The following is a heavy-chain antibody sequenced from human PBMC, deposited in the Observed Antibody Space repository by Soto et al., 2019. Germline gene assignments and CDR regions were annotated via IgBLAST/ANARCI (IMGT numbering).Heavy chain of an antibody. J-gene: IGHJ4*02. V-gene: IGHV1-18*01. CDR3: ARDIVVVPAATPSFVDY. CDR1: GYTFNSYG. Sequence: GASVNVSCKTSGYTFNSYGISWVRQAPGQGLEWMGWISPYNGNTNYAHEFQGRVTMTTDTSTSTAYMEVRSLRSDDTAVYYCARDIVVVPAATPSFVDYRGQGPFVSVSS. D-gene: IGHD2-2*02. CDR2: ISPYNGNT.